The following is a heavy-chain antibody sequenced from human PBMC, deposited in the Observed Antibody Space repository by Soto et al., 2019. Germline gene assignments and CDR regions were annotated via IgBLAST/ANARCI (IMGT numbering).Heavy chain of an antibody. CDR2: INHSGST. CDR3: ARGKGSSGYYYSTIRLNNWFDP. Sequence: SETLSLTCSVSGGSISNYYWSWIRQPPGKGLEWIGEINHSGSTNYNPSLKSRVTISVDTSKNQFSLKLSSVTAADTAVYYCARGKGSSGYYYSTIRLNNWFDPWGQGTLVTVSS. V-gene: IGHV4-34*01. D-gene: IGHD3-22*01. CDR1: GGSISNYY. J-gene: IGHJ5*02.